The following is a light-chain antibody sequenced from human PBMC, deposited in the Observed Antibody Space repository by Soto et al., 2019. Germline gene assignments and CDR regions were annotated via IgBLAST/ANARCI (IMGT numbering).Light chain of an antibody. CDR1: PSVTTY. CDR2: GAF. Sequence: PGERATLSCRASPSVTTYLAWYQQKPGQPPRLLIYGAFNRAAGIPARFSGSGSGTDFTLTISSLEPEDSAVDYCQQRNIWPPVTFGQGTRLEIK. CDR3: QQRNIWPPVT. J-gene: IGKJ5*01. V-gene: IGKV3-11*01.